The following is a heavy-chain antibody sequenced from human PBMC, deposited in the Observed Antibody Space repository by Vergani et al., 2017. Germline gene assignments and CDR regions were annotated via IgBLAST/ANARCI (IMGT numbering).Heavy chain of an antibody. D-gene: IGHD3-3*01. J-gene: IGHJ5*02. CDR1: GGSVSSGSYY. CDR3: ARVGDTNWFDP. V-gene: IGHV4-61*01. CDR2: IYYSGST. Sequence: QMQLQESGPGLVKPSETLSLTCTVSGGSVSSGSYYWSWIRQPPGKGLEWIGYIYYSGSTNYNPSLKSRVTISVDTSKNQFSLKLSSVTAADTAVYYCARVGDTNWFDPWGQGTLVTVSS.